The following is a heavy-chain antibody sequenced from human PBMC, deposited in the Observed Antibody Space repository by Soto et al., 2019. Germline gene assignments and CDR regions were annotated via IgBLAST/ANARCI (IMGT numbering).Heavy chain of an antibody. V-gene: IGHV1-46*03. J-gene: IGHJ3*02. D-gene: IGHD6-25*01. CDR1: GYTFTSYY. CDR3: ARAERLLAPQGAFDI. Sequence: ASVKVSCKASGYTFTSYYMHWVRQAPGQGLEWMGIINPSGGSTSYAQKFQGRVTMTRDTSTSTVYMELSSLRSEDTAVYYCARAERLLAPQGAFDIWGQGTMVTVSS. CDR2: INPSGGST.